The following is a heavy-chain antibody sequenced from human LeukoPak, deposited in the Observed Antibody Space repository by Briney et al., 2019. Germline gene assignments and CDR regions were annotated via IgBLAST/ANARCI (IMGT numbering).Heavy chain of an antibody. CDR2: TYYRPKWFN. CDR3: ARENDGFDI. V-gene: IGHV6-1*01. Sequence: SQTLSLTCAISGDSVSSNSGVWNWIRQSPSRGLEWLGRTYYRPKWFNDYAVSVKSRITINPDTSKNQFSLQLNSVTPEDTAVYYCARENDGFDIWGQGTMVTVSS. J-gene: IGHJ3*02. CDR1: GDSVSSNSGV.